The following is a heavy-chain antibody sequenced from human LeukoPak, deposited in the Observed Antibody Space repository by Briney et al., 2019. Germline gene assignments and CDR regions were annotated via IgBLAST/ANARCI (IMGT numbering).Heavy chain of an antibody. J-gene: IGHJ4*02. CDR1: TFSSYA. CDR3: AKDSSSWYRHFDY. Sequence: GGSLRLSCAASTFSSYAMSWVRQAPGKGLEWVSTISGSGGSTYYADSVKGRFTISRDNSKNTLYLQMNSLGAEDTAVYYCAKDSSSWYRHFDYWGQGTLVTVSS. CDR2: ISGSGGST. V-gene: IGHV3-23*01. D-gene: IGHD6-13*01.